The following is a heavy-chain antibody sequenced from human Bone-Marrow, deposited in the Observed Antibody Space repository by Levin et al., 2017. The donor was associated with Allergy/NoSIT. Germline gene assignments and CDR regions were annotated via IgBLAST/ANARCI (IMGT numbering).Heavy chain of an antibody. V-gene: IGHV4-38-2*01. Sequence: SQTLSLTCAVSGYSISSDYYWGWIRQPPGEGLEWIGNIYHSGSTYYNPSLKSRVTISVDTSKNQFSLKVTSVTAADTAVYYCARTLGYCSGDSCYFYVDYWGRGTLVTVSS. D-gene: IGHD2-15*01. J-gene: IGHJ4*02. CDR3: ARTLGYCSGDSCYFYVDY. CDR2: IYHSGST. CDR1: GYSISSDYY.